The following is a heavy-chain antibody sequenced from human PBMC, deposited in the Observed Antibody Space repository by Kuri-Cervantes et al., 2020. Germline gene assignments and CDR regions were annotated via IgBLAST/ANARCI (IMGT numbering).Heavy chain of an antibody. Sequence: ASVKVSCKTSGYTFTSYGISWVRQAPGQGLEWMGIINPSGGSTSYAQKFQGRVTMTRDTSTSTVYMELSSLRSEDTAVYYCAKKRGRYYYYGMDVWGQGTTVTVSS. CDR2: INPSGGST. CDR1: GYTFTSYG. D-gene: IGHD2-15*01. J-gene: IGHJ6*02. CDR3: AKKRGRYYYYGMDV. V-gene: IGHV1-46*01.